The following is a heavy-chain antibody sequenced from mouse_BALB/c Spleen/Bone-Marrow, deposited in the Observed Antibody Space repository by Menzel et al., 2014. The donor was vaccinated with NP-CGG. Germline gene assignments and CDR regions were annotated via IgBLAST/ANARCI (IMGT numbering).Heavy chain of an antibody. J-gene: IGHJ3*01. V-gene: IGHV5-9-2*01. CDR1: GFSFXNYG. D-gene: IGHD2-4*01. Sequence: EVKVEESGGGLVKSGGSLKLSCAASGFSFXNYGMSWVRQTPEKRLEWVATISGDGRYTFYSDSVRGRFTISRDNAKYNLDLQLSSLRSADTALYYCARHAYYDQTEVSFVYWGQGTLVTVSA. CDR3: ARHAYYDQTEVSFVY. CDR2: ISGDGRYT.